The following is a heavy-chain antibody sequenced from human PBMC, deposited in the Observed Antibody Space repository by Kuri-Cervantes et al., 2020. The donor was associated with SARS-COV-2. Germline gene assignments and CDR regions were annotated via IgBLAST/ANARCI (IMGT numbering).Heavy chain of an antibody. J-gene: IGHJ2*01. Sequence: ASVKVSCKASGYTFTSYGISWVRQAPGQGLEWMGWISAYNGNTNYAQKLQGRVTMTTDTSTSTAYMELRSLRSDDTAVYYCARDWPNNWNLYWYFDLWGRGTLVTVSS. CDR3: ARDWPNNWNLYWYFDL. D-gene: IGHD1-20*01. CDR2: ISAYNGNT. CDR1: GYTFTSYG. V-gene: IGHV1-18*01.